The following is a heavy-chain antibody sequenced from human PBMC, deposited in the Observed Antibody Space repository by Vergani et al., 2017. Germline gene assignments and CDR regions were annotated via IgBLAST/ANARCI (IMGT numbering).Heavy chain of an antibody. CDR1: GSSVKSYY. J-gene: IGHJ4*02. Sequence: QVKLQESGPGLVKPSETLSLTCTVSGSSVKSYYWSWIRQPQGKGLEWMGYVSFRGDTLYDPAVRGRMTISLNTSSNQFSLYLTSVTAADTAVYYCARSRIYYGEGSPDYWGQRTLVTVSS. V-gene: IGHV4-59*02. CDR3: ARSRIYYGEGSPDY. CDR2: VSFRGDT. D-gene: IGHD3-10*01.